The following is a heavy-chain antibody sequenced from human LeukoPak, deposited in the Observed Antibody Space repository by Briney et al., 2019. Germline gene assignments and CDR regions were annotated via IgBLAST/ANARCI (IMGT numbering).Heavy chain of an antibody. D-gene: IGHD6-19*01. V-gene: IGHV3-30-3*01. CDR1: GFTFSSYA. J-gene: IGHJ4*02. Sequence: GSLRLSCAASGFTFSSYAMHWVRQAPGKGLEWVAVISYDGSNKYYADSVKGRFTISRDNSKNTLYLQMNSLRAEDTAVYYCARDPDSSGWYDYWGQGILVTVSS. CDR2: ISYDGSNK. CDR3: ARDPDSSGWYDY.